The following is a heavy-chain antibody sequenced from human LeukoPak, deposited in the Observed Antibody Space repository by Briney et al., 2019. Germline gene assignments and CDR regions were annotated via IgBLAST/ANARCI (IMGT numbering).Heavy chain of an antibody. CDR1: GGSISGYY. V-gene: IGHV4-34*01. CDR3: ARALSFGGKGGFDL. J-gene: IGHJ2*01. Sequence: SETLSLTCTVSGGSISGYYWSWIRQPPGKGLEWIGEINHSGSTNYNPSLKSRVTISVDTSKNQFSLKLSSVTAADTAVYYCARALSFGGKGGFDLWGRGTLVTVSS. D-gene: IGHD2-15*01. CDR2: INHSGST.